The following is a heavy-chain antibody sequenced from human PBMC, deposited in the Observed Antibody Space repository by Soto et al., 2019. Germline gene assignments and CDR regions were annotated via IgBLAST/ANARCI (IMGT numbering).Heavy chain of an antibody. CDR3: AKDPVIAAAGTEGYFDY. D-gene: IGHD6-13*01. J-gene: IGHJ4*02. CDR2: ISYDGSNK. CDR1: GFTFSSYG. Sequence: GGSLRLPCAASGFTFSSYGMHWVGQAPGKGLEWVAVISYDGSNKCSAASVKGRFTISRDNSKNTLYLQMNSLRAEDTAVYYCAKDPVIAAAGTEGYFDYWGQGTLVTVS. V-gene: IGHV3-30*18.